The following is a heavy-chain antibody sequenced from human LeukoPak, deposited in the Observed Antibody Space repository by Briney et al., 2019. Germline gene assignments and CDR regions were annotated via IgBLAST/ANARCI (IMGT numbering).Heavy chain of an antibody. D-gene: IGHD5-12*01. J-gene: IGHJ4*02. CDR2: ISGSGGST. Sequence: GGSLRLSCAASGFTFSSYWMSWVRQAPGKGLEWVSAISGSGGSTYYADSVKGRFTISRDNSKNTLYLQMNSLRAEDTAVYYCAKDLGRGYSGYAPPRADYWGQGTLVTVSS. CDR3: AKDLGRGYSGYAPPRADY. V-gene: IGHV3-23*01. CDR1: GFTFSSYW.